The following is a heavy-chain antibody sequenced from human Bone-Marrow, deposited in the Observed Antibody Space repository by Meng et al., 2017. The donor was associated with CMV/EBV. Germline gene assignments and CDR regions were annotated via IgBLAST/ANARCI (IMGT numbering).Heavy chain of an antibody. V-gene: IGHV4-34*01. D-gene: IGHD6-13*01. CDR3: ARTRIAAAGRLYFQH. CDR2: INHSGST. J-gene: IGHJ1*01. Sequence: SETLSLTCAVYGGSFSGYYWSWIRQPPGKGLEWIGEINHSGSTNYNPSLKSRVTISVDTSKNQFSLKLSSVTAADTAVYYCARTRIAAAGRLYFQHWGQGTLVTVPQ. CDR1: GGSFSGYY.